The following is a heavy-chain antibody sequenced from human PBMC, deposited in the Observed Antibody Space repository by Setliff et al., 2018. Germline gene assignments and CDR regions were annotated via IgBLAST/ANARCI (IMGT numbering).Heavy chain of an antibody. CDR2: IYSSGNT. J-gene: IGHJ1*01. V-gene: IGHV4-39*07. Sequence: NPSETLSLTCTVSGDSIRSSRYYWGWIRQPPGKGLEWIGSIYSSGNTYYNPSLKRRVTISVDTTKNQFSLQLNSVTAADTAVYYCARVDFTMIQGVLGLWGQGTLVTVSS. D-gene: IGHD3-10*01. CDR3: ARVDFTMIQGVLGL. CDR1: GDSIRSSRYY.